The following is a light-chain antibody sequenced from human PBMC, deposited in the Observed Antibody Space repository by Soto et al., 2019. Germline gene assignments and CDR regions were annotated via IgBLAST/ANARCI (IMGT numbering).Light chain of an antibody. CDR3: QQSYSTPIT. V-gene: IGKV1-39*01. CDR2: AAS. CDR1: QSIRSW. Sequence: DIQMTQSPSTLSASVGDRVTITCRASQSIRSWLAWYQQKPGKAPNLLISAASSLQSGVPSRFSGSGSGTDFTLSISSLQPEDFATYYCQQSYSTPITFGQGTRLEIK. J-gene: IGKJ5*01.